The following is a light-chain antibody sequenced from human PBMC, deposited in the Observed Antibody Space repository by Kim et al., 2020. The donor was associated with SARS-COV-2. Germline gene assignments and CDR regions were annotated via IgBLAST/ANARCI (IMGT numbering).Light chain of an antibody. CDR2: GAS. Sequence: SPEETATPACGARTSTSNKLSWYQQKPGQAPRLLISGASTRATGIPARFSGSGSGTEFTLDISSLQSEDVAVYYCQQYYNWPPVTFGQGTQVEIK. V-gene: IGKV3D-15*01. CDR3: QQYYNWPPVT. J-gene: IGKJ4*01. CDR1: TSTSNK.